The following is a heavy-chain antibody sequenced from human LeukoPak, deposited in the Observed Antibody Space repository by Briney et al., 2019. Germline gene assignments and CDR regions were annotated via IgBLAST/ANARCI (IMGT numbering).Heavy chain of an antibody. CDR1: GGSFSGYY. J-gene: IGHJ4*02. D-gene: IGHD3-10*01. V-gene: IGHV4-34*01. Sequence: SETLSLTCAVSGGSFSGYYWSWIRQPPGKGLEWIGEINHSGSTNYNPSLKSRVTISVDTSKNQFSLKLSSVTAADTAVYYCASRYYYGSGRRYYFDYWGQRTLVTVSS. CDR3: ASRYYYGSGRRYYFDY. CDR2: INHSGST.